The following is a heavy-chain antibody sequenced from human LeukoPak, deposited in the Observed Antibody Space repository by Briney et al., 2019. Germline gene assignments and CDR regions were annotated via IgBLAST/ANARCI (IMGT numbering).Heavy chain of an antibody. J-gene: IGHJ4*02. Sequence: SETLSLTCPVSGGSLSSSSYYWVWIREPPGKGLVWIGSIYYSGSTYYNPSLKSRVTISVGTSKNQFSLKLSSVTAAAAAVYYCARHCSSTSCYTGLDYWGQGTMVTVSS. D-gene: IGHD2-2*02. CDR3: ARHCSSTSCYTGLDY. CDR1: GGSLSSSSYY. V-gene: IGHV4-39*01. CDR2: IYYSGST.